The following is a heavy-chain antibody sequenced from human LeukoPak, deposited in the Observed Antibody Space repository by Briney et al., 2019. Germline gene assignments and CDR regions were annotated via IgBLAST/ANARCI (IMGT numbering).Heavy chain of an antibody. J-gene: IGHJ6*03. V-gene: IGHV1-18*01. CDR3: ARGSTYYDFWSGAYYYYYMDV. CDR2: ISAYNGNT. D-gene: IGHD3-3*01. Sequence: GASVKVSCKASGYTFTSYGISWVRQAPGQGLEWMGWISAYNGNTNYAQKLQGRVTMTTDTSTSTAYMELRSLRSDDTAVYYCARGSTYYDFWSGAYYYYYMDVWGKGTTVTVSS. CDR1: GYTFTSYG.